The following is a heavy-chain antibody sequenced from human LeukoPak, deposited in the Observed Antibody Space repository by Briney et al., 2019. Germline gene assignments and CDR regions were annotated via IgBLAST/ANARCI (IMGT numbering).Heavy chain of an antibody. D-gene: IGHD3-10*01. V-gene: IGHV1-2*02. CDR1: GYTFTGYY. CDR3: ARDLEGYHYGSGNYPQ. J-gene: IGHJ4*02. CDR2: INPNSGGT. Sequence: ASVRVSCKASGYTFTGYYIHWLRQAPGQGLEWMGFINPNSGGTNYAQKFQGRVTMTRDTSISTAYMELSSLTSDDTAVYYCARDLEGYHYGSGNYPQWGQGTLITVSS.